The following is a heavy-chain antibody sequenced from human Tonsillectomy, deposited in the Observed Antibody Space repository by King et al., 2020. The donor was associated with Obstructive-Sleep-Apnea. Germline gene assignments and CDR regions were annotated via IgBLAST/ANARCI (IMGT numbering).Heavy chain of an antibody. V-gene: IGHV3-7*01. J-gene: IGHJ6*02. CDR1: GFRFSSFW. CDR3: ARDVEAVEYYYGMDV. Sequence: VQLVESGGGLVQPGGSLRLSCAASGFRFSSFWMSWVRQAPGKGLEWVANINQDGSEKYHVDSVRGRFTISRDNAKTLLYLQMNSLRVEDTAVYYCARDVEAVEYYYGMDVWGQGTTVTVSS. CDR2: INQDGSEK. D-gene: IGHD3-16*01.